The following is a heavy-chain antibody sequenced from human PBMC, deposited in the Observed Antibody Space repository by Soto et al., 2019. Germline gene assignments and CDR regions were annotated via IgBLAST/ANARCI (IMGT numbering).Heavy chain of an antibody. CDR1: GGTFSRYT. V-gene: IGHV1-69*02. D-gene: IGHD3-10*01. Sequence: QVQLVQSGAEVKKPGSSVKVSCKASGGTFSRYTINWVRQAPGQGLEWMGRIIPIAAIANYTQKFQGRVTITVDKSSPTAYMELSSLRSDDTAVYYCARGSTIVRGALSWFDPWGQGALVTVSS. CDR3: ARGSTIVRGALSWFDP. CDR2: IIPIAAIA. J-gene: IGHJ5*02.